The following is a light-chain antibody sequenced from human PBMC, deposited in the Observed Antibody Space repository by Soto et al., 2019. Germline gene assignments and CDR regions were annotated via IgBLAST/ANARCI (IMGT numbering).Light chain of an antibody. CDR3: QQYNNWPPLT. J-gene: IGKJ4*01. Sequence: EIVMTQSPATLSVSPGERATLSCRASQSVSSNLAWYQQKPGQATRLLIYGASTRATGIPARFSGSGSGTEFTLTISSLQSEDFAVYYRQQYNNWPPLTFGGGTKVEIK. V-gene: IGKV3-15*01. CDR2: GAS. CDR1: QSVSSN.